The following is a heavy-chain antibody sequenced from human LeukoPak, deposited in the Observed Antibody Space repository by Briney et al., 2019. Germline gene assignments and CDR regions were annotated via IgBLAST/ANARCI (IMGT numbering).Heavy chain of an antibody. CDR3: ARVATYYDESGYFRAIDC. CDR2: MTGIGTAT. V-gene: IGHV3-11*01. Sequence: GGSLRLSCAASGFTFTDHYMTWLRQAPGKGLDWVSYMTGIGTATDYADSVKGRFTISRDNTKLYLQMNSLRAEDTAVYYCARVATYYDESGYFRAIDCWGQGTLVTVSS. D-gene: IGHD3-22*01. J-gene: IGHJ4*02. CDR1: GFTFTDHY.